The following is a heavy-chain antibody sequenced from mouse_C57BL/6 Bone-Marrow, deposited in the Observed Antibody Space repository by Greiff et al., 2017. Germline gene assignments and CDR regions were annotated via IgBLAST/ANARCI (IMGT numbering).Heavy chain of an antibody. J-gene: IGHJ4*01. Sequence: QVQLQQSGPELVKPGASVKISCKASGYAFSSSWMNWVKQRPGKGLEWIGRIYPGDGDTNYNGKFKGKATLTADKSSSTAYMQLSSLTSEDSAVYFCAREGELAMDYWGQGTSVTVSS. CDR2: IYPGDGDT. V-gene: IGHV1-82*01. CDR1: GYAFSSSW. CDR3: AREGELAMDY.